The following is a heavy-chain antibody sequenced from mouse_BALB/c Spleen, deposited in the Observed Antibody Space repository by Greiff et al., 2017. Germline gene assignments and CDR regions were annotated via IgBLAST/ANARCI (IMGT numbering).Heavy chain of an antibody. CDR1: GFTFSDYY. CDR2: ISDGGSYT. D-gene: IGHD2-10*01. V-gene: IGHV5-4*02. J-gene: IGHJ2*01. Sequence: EVKLMESGGGLVKPGGSLKLSCAASGFTFSDYYMYWVRQTPEKRLEWVATISDGGSYTYYPDSVKGRFTISRDNAKNTLYLQMSSLKSEDTAMYYCASQASYGNYGGYFDYWGQGTTLTVSS. CDR3: ASQASYGNYGGYFDY.